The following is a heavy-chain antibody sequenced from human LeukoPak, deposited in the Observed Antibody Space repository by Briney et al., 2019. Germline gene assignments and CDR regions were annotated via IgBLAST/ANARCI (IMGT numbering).Heavy chain of an antibody. CDR3: ARDYDKAFDY. J-gene: IGHJ4*02. Sequence: KPSETLSLTCTVSGASVTTYYGSWIRQPAGKGLEWIGRIYSSGTTNYNLSLRGRVTMSLDTSRNQVSLKLSSVVAADTAMYYCARDYDKAFDYWGQGTLVTVSS. CDR1: GASVTTYY. CDR2: IYSSGTT. V-gene: IGHV4-4*07. D-gene: IGHD3-16*01.